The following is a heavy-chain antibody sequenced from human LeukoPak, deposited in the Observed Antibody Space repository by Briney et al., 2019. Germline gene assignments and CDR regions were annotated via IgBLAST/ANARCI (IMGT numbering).Heavy chain of an antibody. V-gene: IGHV1-69*02. Sequence: SVKVSCKASGGTFSSYTISWVRQAPGQGLEWMGRIIPILGIANYAQKFQGRVTITADKSTSTAYMELSSLRSEDTAVYYCARVQEEDGYKQWGQGTLVTVSS. CDR1: GGTFSSYT. CDR3: ARVQEEDGYKQ. CDR2: IIPILGIA. D-gene: IGHD5-24*01. J-gene: IGHJ4*02.